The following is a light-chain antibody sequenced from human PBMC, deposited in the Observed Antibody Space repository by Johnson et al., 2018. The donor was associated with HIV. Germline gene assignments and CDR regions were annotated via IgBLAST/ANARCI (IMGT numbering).Light chain of an antibody. CDR3: GTVDSSLRTGF. CDR1: SSNIGNNY. V-gene: IGLV1-51*01. CDR2: DNN. J-gene: IGLJ1*01. Sequence: QSILTQPPSVSAAPGQKVTISCSGSSSNIGNNYVSWYQQVPGTAPKLLIYDNNKRPSGIPDRFSGSKSGTSATLGITGLQTGDEADYYCGTVDSSLRTGFCGTGTKVTVL.